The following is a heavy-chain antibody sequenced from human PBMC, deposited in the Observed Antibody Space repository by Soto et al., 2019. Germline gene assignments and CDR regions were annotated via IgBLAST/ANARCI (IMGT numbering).Heavy chain of an antibody. CDR1: GFTFSSYA. D-gene: IGHD3-10*01. CDR2: ISGSGGST. Sequence: GGSLRLSCAASGFTFSSYAMSWVRQAPGKGLEWVSAISGSGGSTYYADSVKGRFTISRDNSKNTLYLQMNSLRAEDTAVYYCAKDYFRGRKVPLKNLYFDYWGQGTLVTVSS. CDR3: AKDYFRGRKVPLKNLYFDY. J-gene: IGHJ4*02. V-gene: IGHV3-23*01.